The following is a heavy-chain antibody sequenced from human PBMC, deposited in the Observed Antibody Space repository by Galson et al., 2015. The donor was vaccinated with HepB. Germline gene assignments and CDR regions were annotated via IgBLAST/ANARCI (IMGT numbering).Heavy chain of an antibody. D-gene: IGHD2-21*02. CDR3: TRHMVTGAFDY. Sequence: QSGAEVKKPGESLRISCHGSEYSFTTQWISWVRQTPGKGLEWMGRIDPSDSYTSYSPSFQGHVTISVDKSISTAYLRWSSLKASDNAVYFCTRHMVTGAFDYWGHGTLVTVSS. CDR1: EYSFTTQW. CDR2: IDPSDSYT. J-gene: IGHJ4*01. V-gene: IGHV5-10-1*01.